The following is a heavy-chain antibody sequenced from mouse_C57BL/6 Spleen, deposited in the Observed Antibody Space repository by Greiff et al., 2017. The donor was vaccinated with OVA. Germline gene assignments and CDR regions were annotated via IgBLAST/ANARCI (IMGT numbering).Heavy chain of an antibody. CDR1: GYSITSGYY. Sequence: EVKLMESGPGLVKPSQSLSLTCSVTGYSITSGYYRNWIRQFPGNKLEWMGYISYDGSNNYNPSLKNRISITRDTSKNQFFLKLNSVTTEDTATYYCARDLYDYGFAYWGQGTLVTVSA. D-gene: IGHD2-4*01. J-gene: IGHJ3*01. CDR3: ARDLYDYGFAY. CDR2: ISYDGSN. V-gene: IGHV3-6*01.